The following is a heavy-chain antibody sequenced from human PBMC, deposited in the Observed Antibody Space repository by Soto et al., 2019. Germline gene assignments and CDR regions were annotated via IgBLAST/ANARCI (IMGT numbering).Heavy chain of an antibody. CDR3: AHNLEYGVAVAEYFQH. V-gene: IGHV3-23*01. CDR2: ISGSGGST. CDR1: GFTFSSYA. J-gene: IGHJ1*01. Sequence: EVQLLESGGGLVQPGGSLRLSCAASGFTFSSYAMSWVRQAPGKGLEWVSAISGSGGSTYYADSVKGRFTISRDNSKNTLYLQMNSLRAEDTAVYYCAHNLEYGVAVAEYFQHWGQGTLVTVSS. D-gene: IGHD6-19*01.